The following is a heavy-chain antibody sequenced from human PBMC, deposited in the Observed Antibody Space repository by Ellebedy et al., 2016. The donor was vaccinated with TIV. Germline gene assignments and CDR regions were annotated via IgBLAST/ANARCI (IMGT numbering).Heavy chain of an antibody. J-gene: IGHJ4*02. V-gene: IGHV3-74*03. D-gene: IGHD6-19*01. CDR3: ARGDGSSGWYFDY. CDR1: GFTFSSYW. CDR2: ISSEGSTT. Sequence: GESLKISXAASGFTFSSYWMHWVRQAPGKGLVWVSRISSEGSTTTYADSARGRFTISRDNAKNTLYLQMNSLRAEDTAEYYCARGDGSSGWYFDYWGQGTLVTVSS.